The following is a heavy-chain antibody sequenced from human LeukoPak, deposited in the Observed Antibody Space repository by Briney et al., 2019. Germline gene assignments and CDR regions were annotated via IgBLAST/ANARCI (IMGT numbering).Heavy chain of an antibody. CDR3: ARRPPSGSGSYWGY. Sequence: SETLSLTCAVYGGSFSGYYWSWIRQPPGKGLEWIGEINHSGSTNYNPSLKSRVTISVDTPKNQFSLKLSSVTAADTAVYYCARRPPSGSGSYWGYWGQGTLVTVSS. CDR1: GGSFSGYY. CDR2: INHSGST. D-gene: IGHD3-10*01. V-gene: IGHV4-34*01. J-gene: IGHJ4*02.